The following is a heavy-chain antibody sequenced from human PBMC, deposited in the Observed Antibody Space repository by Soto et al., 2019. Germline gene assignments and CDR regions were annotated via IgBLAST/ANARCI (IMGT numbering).Heavy chain of an antibody. CDR3: ARDELGCSGNHYHRDGMDV. D-gene: IGHD1-26*01. V-gene: IGHV1-69*13. CDR2: IIPIFGTT. CDR1: GGTFTSYG. J-gene: IGHJ6*01. Sequence: SVKVSSKASGGTFTSYGIICVRQSPGQGREWVGGIIPIFGTTKNAQRFQDRVTITADDSTGTAYMALNSLTFEDTAVYYCARDELGCSGNHYHRDGMDVWGPGTTVIVSS.